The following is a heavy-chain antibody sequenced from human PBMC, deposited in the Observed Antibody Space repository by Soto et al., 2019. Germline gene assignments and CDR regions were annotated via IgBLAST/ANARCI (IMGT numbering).Heavy chain of an antibody. Sequence: ASVKVSCKASGYTFTSYAMHWVRQAPGQRLEWMGWINAGNGNTKYSQKFQGRVTITRDTSASTAYMELSSLRSEDTAVYYCAREDYYDSSGYHLPGYCYYGMDVWGQGTTVTVSS. J-gene: IGHJ6*02. CDR1: GYTFTSYA. D-gene: IGHD3-22*01. CDR3: AREDYYDSSGYHLPGYCYYGMDV. V-gene: IGHV1-3*01. CDR2: INAGNGNT.